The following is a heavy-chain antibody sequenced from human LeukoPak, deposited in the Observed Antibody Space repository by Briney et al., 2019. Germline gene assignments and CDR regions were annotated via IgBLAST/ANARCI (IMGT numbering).Heavy chain of an antibody. CDR2: ISWNSGSI. D-gene: IGHD3-10*01. Sequence: GGSLRLSCAASGFTFDDYAMHWVRQAPGKGLEWVSGISWNSGSIGYADSVKGRFTISRDNAKNSLYLQMNSLRAEDTALYYCAKDISPLLFWEPGYYYYGMDVWGQGTTVTVSS. CDR3: AKDISPLLFWEPGYYYYGMDV. V-gene: IGHV3-9*01. CDR1: GFTFDDYA. J-gene: IGHJ6*02.